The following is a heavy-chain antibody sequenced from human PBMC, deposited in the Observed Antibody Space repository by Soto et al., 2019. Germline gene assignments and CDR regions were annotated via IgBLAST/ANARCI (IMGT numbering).Heavy chain of an antibody. CDR1: GYTFTSYG. D-gene: IGHD2-15*01. V-gene: IGHV1-18*01. CDR3: ASEEIGYCSGGSCHPARDY. J-gene: IGHJ4*02. CDR2: ISAYNGNT. Sequence: ASVKVSCKASGYTFTSYGISWVRQAPGQGLEWMGWISAYNGNTNYAQKLQGRVTMTTDTSTSTAYMELRSLRSDDTAVYYCASEEIGYCSGGSCHPARDYWGQGTLVPVSS.